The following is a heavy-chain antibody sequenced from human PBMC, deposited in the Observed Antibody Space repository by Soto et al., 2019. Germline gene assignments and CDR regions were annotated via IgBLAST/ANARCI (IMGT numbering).Heavy chain of an antibody. CDR2: ISAYNGNT. J-gene: IGHJ5*02. Sequence: QVQLVQSGAEVKKPGASVKVSCKASGYTFTSYGISWVRQAPGQGLEWMGWISAYNGNTNYAQKLQGRVTMTTDTSTRTAYMELRSLTSDDTTVYYCARDRRRGSGSQDLNWFEPWGQGTLVTVTS. CDR3: ARDRRRGSGSQDLNWFEP. D-gene: IGHD3-10*01. V-gene: IGHV1-18*01. CDR1: GYTFTSYG.